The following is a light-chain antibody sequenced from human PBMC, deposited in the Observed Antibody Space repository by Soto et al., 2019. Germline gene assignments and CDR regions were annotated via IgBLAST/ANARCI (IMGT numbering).Light chain of an antibody. J-gene: IGKJ4*01. Sequence: DIQMTQSPSSLSASVGDRVTITCRASQGINNYLAWYQQKPGKVPRLMIYAASTLHSGVPSRFSGGGSGTEFTLTISSLEPEDVATYYCQKYNSAPLTFGGGTQVDIK. V-gene: IGKV1-27*01. CDR3: QKYNSAPLT. CDR1: QGINNY. CDR2: AAS.